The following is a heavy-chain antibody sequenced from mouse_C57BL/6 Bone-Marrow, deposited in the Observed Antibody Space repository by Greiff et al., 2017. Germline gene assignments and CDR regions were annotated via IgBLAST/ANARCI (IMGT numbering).Heavy chain of an antibody. Sequence: QVQLQQSGAELVRPGASVKLSCKASGYTFTDYYINWVKQRPGQGLEWIARIYPGSGNTYYNEKFKGKATLTAEKSSSTAYMQLSSLTSEDSAVXFCGNSGAIDYWGQGTTVTVSS. V-gene: IGHV1-76*01. J-gene: IGHJ4*01. CDR3: GNSGAIDY. CDR2: IYPGSGNT. CDR1: GYTFTDYY. D-gene: IGHD3-1*01.